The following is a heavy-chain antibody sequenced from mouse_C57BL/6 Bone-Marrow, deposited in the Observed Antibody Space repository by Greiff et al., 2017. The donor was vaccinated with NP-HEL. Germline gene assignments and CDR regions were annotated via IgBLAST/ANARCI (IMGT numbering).Heavy chain of an antibody. V-gene: IGHV1-59*01. CDR3: VRRYAMDY. Sequence: QVQLQQPGAELVRPGTSVKLSCKASGYTFTSYWMHWVKQRPGQGLEWIGVIDPSDSYTNYNQKFKGKATLTVDTSSSTAYMQLSSLTSEDSAVYYCVRRYAMDYWGQGTSVTVSS. CDR1: GYTFTSYW. J-gene: IGHJ4*01. CDR2: IDPSDSYT.